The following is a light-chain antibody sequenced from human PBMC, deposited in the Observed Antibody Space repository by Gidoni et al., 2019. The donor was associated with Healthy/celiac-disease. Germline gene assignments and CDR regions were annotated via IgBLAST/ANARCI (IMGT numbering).Light chain of an antibody. CDR2: AAS. J-gene: IGKJ1*01. CDR3: QQSYSTPVT. Sequence: EIQMTQSPSSLSASVGDRVTITCRASQSISSYLNWYQQTPGKAPKLLIYAASSLQSGVPSRFSGSGSGTDFTLTISSLQPEDFATYYCQQSYSTPVTFGQGTKVEIK. CDR1: QSISSY. V-gene: IGKV1-39*01.